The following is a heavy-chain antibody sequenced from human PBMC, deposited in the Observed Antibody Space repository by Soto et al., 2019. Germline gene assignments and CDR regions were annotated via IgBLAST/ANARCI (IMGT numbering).Heavy chain of an antibody. J-gene: IGHJ6*02. CDR3: ARNIAAAGSYYYGMDV. CDR1: GDSVSSNSAA. Sequence: PSQTLSLTCAISGDSVSSNSAAWNWIRQSPSRGLEWLGRTYYRSKWYNDYAVSVKSRITINPDTSKNQFSLQLNSVTPEDTAVYYCARNIAAAGSYYYGMDVWXQGTTVTVSS. CDR2: TYYRSKWYN. V-gene: IGHV6-1*01. D-gene: IGHD6-13*01.